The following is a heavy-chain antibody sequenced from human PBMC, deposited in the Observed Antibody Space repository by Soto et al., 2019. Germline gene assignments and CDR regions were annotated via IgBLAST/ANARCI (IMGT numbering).Heavy chain of an antibody. CDR1: GGSIRTSSNY. J-gene: IGHJ4*02. V-gene: IGHV4-39*01. CDR3: ARGHPVWSGYPNPFDY. Sequence: QLHLQESGPGLVKPSETLSLTCTVSGGSIRTSSNYWGWIRQPPGKGLEWIGSIYYSGSTYYKPYLRSRVTISQDTSKNQFSLRLTSVIAADTAVYYCARGHPVWSGYPNPFDYWGQGTLVTVSS. CDR2: IYYSGST. D-gene: IGHD3-3*01.